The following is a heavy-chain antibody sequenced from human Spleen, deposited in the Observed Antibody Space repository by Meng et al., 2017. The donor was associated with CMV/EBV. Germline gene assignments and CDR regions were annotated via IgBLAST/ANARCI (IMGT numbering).Heavy chain of an antibody. Sequence: SGFTFSSYWMHWVRQAPGKGLVWVSRINSDGSSTSYADSVKGRFTISRDNAKNTLYLQMNSLRAEDTAVYYCARVTYSSSWYYFDYWGQGTLVTVSS. CDR3: ARVTYSSSWYYFDY. CDR2: INSDGSST. V-gene: IGHV3-74*01. CDR1: GFTFSSYW. D-gene: IGHD6-13*01. J-gene: IGHJ4*02.